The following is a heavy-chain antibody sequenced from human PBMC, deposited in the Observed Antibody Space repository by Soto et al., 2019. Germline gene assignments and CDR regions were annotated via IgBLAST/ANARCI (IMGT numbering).Heavy chain of an antibody. CDR2: VFWDDEK. J-gene: IGHJ3*02. CDR1: GFSLSTTGVG. V-gene: IGHV2-5*02. Sequence: QITLKESGPTLVRPTQTLTLTCTFSGFSLSTTGVGVGWIRQSPGKALEWLALVFWDDEKHYSPSLRNRLTITKDTSKTQVVVTGRDLDPVDTGTYYCAHRPRYASRRTEVWGAFDNWGRGTMVIVSS. CDR3: AHRPRYASRRTEVWGAFDN. D-gene: IGHD2-2*01.